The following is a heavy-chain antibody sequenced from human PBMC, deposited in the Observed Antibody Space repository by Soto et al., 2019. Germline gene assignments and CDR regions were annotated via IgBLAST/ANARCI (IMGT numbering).Heavy chain of an antibody. CDR2: ISPGDSDT. D-gene: IGHD5-12*01. Sequence: GESLKISCKGSGYSFTSSWIGWVRQMPGKGLEWMGIISPGDSDTRYSPSFQGQVAISADKYISTAYLQWNSLKASDTAMYYCARRDIVATNDYWGQGTLVTVSS. CDR1: GYSFTSSW. CDR3: ARRDIVATNDY. J-gene: IGHJ4*02. V-gene: IGHV5-51*01.